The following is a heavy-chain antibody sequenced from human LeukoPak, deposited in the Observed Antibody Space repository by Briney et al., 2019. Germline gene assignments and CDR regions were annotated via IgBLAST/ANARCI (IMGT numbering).Heavy chain of an antibody. CDR2: IYTSGST. CDR3: ARVEMVYANDY. Sequence: PSETLSLTCTVSGGSISSYYWSWIRQPAGKGLEWIGRIYTSGSTNYNPSLKSRVIMSIDTSKNQFSLKLSSVTAADTAVYYCARVEMVYANDYWGQGTLVTVSS. CDR1: GGSISSYY. D-gene: IGHD2-8*01. J-gene: IGHJ4*02. V-gene: IGHV4-4*07.